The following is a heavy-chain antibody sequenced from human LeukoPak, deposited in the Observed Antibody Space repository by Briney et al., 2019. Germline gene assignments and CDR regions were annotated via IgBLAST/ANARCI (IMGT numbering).Heavy chain of an antibody. CDR2: IHSSGAT. CDR3: AKGSGRGYSYGLEY. V-gene: IGHV3-53*01. J-gene: IGHJ4*02. Sequence: HPGGSLRLSCAASGFTGSNNYVSWVRQAPGMGLEWVSAIHSSGATCYADSVKGRFTISRDNSKNTLYLQMNSLRAEDTAVYYCAKGSGRGYSYGLEYWGQGTLVTVSS. CDR1: GFTGSNNY. D-gene: IGHD5-18*01.